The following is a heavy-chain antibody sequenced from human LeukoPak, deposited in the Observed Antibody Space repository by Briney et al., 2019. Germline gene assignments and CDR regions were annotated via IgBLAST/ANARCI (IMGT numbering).Heavy chain of an antibody. CDR1: GGSISSYY. D-gene: IGHD1-26*01. J-gene: IGHJ4*02. Sequence: PSETLSLTCTVSGGSISSYYWSWIRQPPGKGLEWIGYIYYSGSTNYNSSLKSRVTISVDTSKNQFSLKLSSVTAADTAVYYCARSEWELLEFDYWGQGTLVTVSS. V-gene: IGHV4-59*01. CDR2: IYYSGST. CDR3: ARSEWELLEFDY.